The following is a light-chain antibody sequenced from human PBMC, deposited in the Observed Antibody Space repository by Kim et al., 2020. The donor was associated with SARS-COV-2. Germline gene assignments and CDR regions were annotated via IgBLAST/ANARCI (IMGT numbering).Light chain of an antibody. J-gene: IGKJ1*01. Sequence: ASLGDEVTVNCRARQGISKYLAWYQQKPGKAPQLLIYATSTLQSGVPSRFRGSRYGTDFTLIITRLQPEDVATNYCQKYDSAPWTFGQGTKVDIK. CDR3: QKYDSAPWT. V-gene: IGKV1-27*01. CDR1: QGISKY. CDR2: ATS.